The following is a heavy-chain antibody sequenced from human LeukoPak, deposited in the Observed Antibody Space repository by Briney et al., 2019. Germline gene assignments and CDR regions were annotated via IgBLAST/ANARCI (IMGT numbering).Heavy chain of an antibody. D-gene: IGHD3-10*01. CDR2: INPSGGST. J-gene: IGHJ4*02. CDR1: GYTFTSYY. CDR3: ARDSVILWFGESSYLDY. Sequence: ASVKVSCKASGYTFTSYYMHWVRQAPGQGLEWMGIINPSGGSTSYAQKSQGRVTMTRDTSTSTVYMELSSLRSEDTAVYYCARDSVILWFGESSYLDYWGQGTLVTVSS. V-gene: IGHV1-46*01.